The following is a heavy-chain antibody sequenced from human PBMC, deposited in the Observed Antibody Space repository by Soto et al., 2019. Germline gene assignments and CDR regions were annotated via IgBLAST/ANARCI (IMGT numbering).Heavy chain of an antibody. J-gene: IGHJ4*02. CDR1: GFTFSSYG. V-gene: IGHV3-30*18. CDR2: ISYDGSNK. D-gene: IGHD2-15*01. CDR3: AKVAAASSWYFDY. Sequence: GGSLRLSCAASGFTFSSYGMHWVRQAPGKGLEWVAVISYDGSNKYYADSVKGRFTISRDNSKNTLYLQMNSLRAEDTAVYYCAKVAAASSWYFDYWGQGTLVTVSS.